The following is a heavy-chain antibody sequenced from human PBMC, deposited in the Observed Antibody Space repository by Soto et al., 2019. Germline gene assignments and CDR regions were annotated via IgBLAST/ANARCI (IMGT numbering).Heavy chain of an antibody. Sequence: QVQLVQSGAEVKKPGSSVKVSCKASGGTFSRYAISWVRQAPGQGLEWMGGIIPIFGTANYAQKFQGRVTITADESTSKAYMELSSLRFEDTDVYYCARAIVGPTTTVWLDPWGQGTLVTVSS. J-gene: IGHJ5*02. V-gene: IGHV1-69*01. CDR1: GGTFSRYA. CDR2: IIPIFGTA. D-gene: IGHD1-26*01. CDR3: ARAIVGPTTTVWLDP.